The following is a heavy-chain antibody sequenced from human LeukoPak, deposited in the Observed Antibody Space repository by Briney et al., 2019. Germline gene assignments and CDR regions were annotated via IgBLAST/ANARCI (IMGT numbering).Heavy chain of an antibody. Sequence: PGGSLRLSCAVSGFTFNIYVMTWVRQAPGKGLEWVSAIGDRGSDTYYADPVKGRFTISRDNSKYTLYLQMNRLRAEDTAVYYCAKVGPPYSSGWSIEFDYWGRGTLVTVSS. V-gene: IGHV3-23*01. D-gene: IGHD6-19*01. CDR3: AKVGPPYSSGWSIEFDY. J-gene: IGHJ4*02. CDR2: IGDRGSDT. CDR1: GFTFNIYV.